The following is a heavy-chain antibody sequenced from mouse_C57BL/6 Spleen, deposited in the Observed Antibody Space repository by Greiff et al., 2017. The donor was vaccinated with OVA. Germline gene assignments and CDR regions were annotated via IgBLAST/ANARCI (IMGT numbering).Heavy chain of an antibody. CDR3: YYGYDWFDY. J-gene: IGHJ3*01. D-gene: IGHD2-2*01. V-gene: IGHV1-61*01. Sequence: QVQLQQPGAELVRPGSSVKLSCKASGYTFTSYWMDWVKQRPGQGLEWIGNIYPSDSETHYNQKFKDKATLTVDKSSSTAYMQLSSLTSEDSAVYDCYYGYDWFDYWGQGTLGTVSA. CDR1: GYTFTSYW. CDR2: IYPSDSET.